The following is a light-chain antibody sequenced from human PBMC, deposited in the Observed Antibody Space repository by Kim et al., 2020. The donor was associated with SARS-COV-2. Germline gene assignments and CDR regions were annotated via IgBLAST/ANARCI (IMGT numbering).Light chain of an antibody. CDR3: QQTSRIPYT. V-gene: IGKV1-39*01. Sequence: DIQTTQYPSSLSASLGDRVTITCRTSQAITTYLDWYQQKPGKAPKPLIYASSSLQSGVPSRFNGSGSGTDFTLTISSLQPEDFATYYCQQTSRIPYTFGQGTKLEI. CDR2: ASS. J-gene: IGKJ2*01. CDR1: QAITTY.